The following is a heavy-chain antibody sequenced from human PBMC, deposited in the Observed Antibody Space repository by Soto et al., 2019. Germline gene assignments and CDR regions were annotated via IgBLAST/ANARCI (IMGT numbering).Heavy chain of an antibody. J-gene: IGHJ4*02. V-gene: IGHV1-18*01. Sequence: ASVKVSCKASGYTFTSYGISWVRQAPGQGLEWMGWISAYNGNTNYAQELQGRVTMTTDTSTTTAYMELRSLRSDDTAVYYCAREAAAGLPMEIDYWGQGTLVTVSS. CDR1: GYTFTSYG. CDR3: AREAAAGLPMEIDY. D-gene: IGHD6-13*01. CDR2: ISAYNGNT.